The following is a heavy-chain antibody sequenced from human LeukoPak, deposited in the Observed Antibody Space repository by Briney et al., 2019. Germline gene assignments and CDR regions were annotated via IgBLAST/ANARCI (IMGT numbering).Heavy chain of an antibody. J-gene: IGHJ3*02. CDR1: GGTFSSYA. CDR2: MNPNSGNT. D-gene: IGHD3-3*01. Sequence: ASVKVCCKASGGTFSSYAISWVRQAPGQGLEWMGWMNPNSGNTGYAQKFQGRVTITRNTSISTAYMELSSLRSEDTAVYYCARGAYYDFWSGYYNRAPDAFDIWGQGTMVTVSS. CDR3: ARGAYYDFWSGYYNRAPDAFDI. V-gene: IGHV1-8*03.